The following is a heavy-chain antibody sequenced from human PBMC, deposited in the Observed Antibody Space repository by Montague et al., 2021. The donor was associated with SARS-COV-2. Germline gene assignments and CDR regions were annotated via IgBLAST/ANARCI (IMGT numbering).Heavy chain of an antibody. D-gene: IGHD3-16*01. CDR3: ARDLGESRDY. Sequence: SLRLSCAASGFSVNNNYMSWVRQPPGKGLEWVSLIYSGGRKYYADSVKGRFAISRDSSNNTLYLHMNYLRAEDTAVYYRARDLGESRDYWGQGTLVTVSS. V-gene: IGHV3-53*01. J-gene: IGHJ4*02. CDR2: IYSGGRK. CDR1: GFSVNNNY.